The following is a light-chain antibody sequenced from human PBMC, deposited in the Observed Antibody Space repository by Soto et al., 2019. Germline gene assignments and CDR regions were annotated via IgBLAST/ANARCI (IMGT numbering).Light chain of an antibody. Sequence: IQMTQSPSTLSASVGDTVTVTCRASQSVSGWLAWYQHKPGKAPKLLIYDASNLDSGVPSRFSGSGSGTEFSLTISNLQPDDCATYYCQQYENYWTFGQGTKVDI. J-gene: IGKJ1*01. V-gene: IGKV1-5*01. CDR2: DAS. CDR1: QSVSGW. CDR3: QQYENYWT.